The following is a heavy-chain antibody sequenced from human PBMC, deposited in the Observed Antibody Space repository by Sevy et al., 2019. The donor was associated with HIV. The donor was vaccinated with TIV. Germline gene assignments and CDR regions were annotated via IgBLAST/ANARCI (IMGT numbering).Heavy chain of an antibody. D-gene: IGHD4-17*01. CDR3: ASCSSPYGDYATGSFDY. V-gene: IGHV4-61*01. Sequence: SETLSLTCTVSGGSVSTDSYYWSWIRQPPGKGLEWIGYLFYSGSTNYNPSLKSRVTISLDTSKNQFSLKLSSVTAADTAVYYCASCSSPYGDYATGSFDYWGQGALVTVSS. CDR2: LFYSGST. J-gene: IGHJ4*02. CDR1: GGSVSTDSYY.